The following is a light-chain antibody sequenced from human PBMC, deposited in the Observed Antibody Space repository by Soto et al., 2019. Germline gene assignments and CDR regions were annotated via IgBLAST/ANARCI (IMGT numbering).Light chain of an antibody. Sequence: QSALTQPPSASGSPGQSVTISCTGTSSDIGGYNSVSWYQQHPGKAPRLMIYEVNKRPSGVPDRFSGFKSGYTASLTVSGLQTEDEAFYYCSSSAGIYHYLVFGGGTQLTVL. J-gene: IGLJ3*02. V-gene: IGLV2-8*01. CDR3: SSSAGIYHYLV. CDR1: SSDIGGYNS. CDR2: EVN.